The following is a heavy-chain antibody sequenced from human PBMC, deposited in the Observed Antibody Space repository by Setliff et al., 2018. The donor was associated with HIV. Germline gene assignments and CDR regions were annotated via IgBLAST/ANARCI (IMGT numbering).Heavy chain of an antibody. CDR3: ARGLSIFGVATPGFYSFMDV. Sequence: SETLSLTCTVSGGSISSGSYYWSWIRQPAGKGLEWIGHIYTNENTNYNPSLKSRVTISVDTSKNQFSLKLSSVTAADTAVYYCARGLSIFGVATPGFYSFMDVWGKGTTVTVSS. D-gene: IGHD3-3*01. V-gene: IGHV4-61*09. CDR2: IYTNENT. J-gene: IGHJ6*03. CDR1: GGSISSGSYY.